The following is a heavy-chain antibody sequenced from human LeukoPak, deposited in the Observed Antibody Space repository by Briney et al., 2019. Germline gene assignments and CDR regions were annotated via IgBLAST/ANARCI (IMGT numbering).Heavy chain of an antibody. CDR1: GFTFSSYS. D-gene: IGHD3-3*01. Sequence: GGSLRLSCAASGFTFSSYSMNWVRQAPGKGLEWVSSISSSSSYIYYADSVKGRFTISRDNAKNSLYLQMNSLRAEDTAVYYCARGGWDFWSGYQGNYIDVWGKGTPVTVSS. CDR2: ISSSSSYI. V-gene: IGHV3-21*01. CDR3: ARGGWDFWSGYQGNYIDV. J-gene: IGHJ6*03.